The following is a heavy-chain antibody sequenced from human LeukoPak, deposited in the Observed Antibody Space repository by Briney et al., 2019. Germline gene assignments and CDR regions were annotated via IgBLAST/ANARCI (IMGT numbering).Heavy chain of an antibody. V-gene: IGHV1-69*01. D-gene: IGHD1-26*01. CDR2: IIPIFGTA. CDR1: GGTFSSYA. Sequence: SVKVSCKASGGTFSSYAISWVRQAPGQGLEWMGGIIPIFGTANYAQKFQGRVTITADESTSTAYMELSSLRSEDTAVYYCAKDQNSGDAFDIWGQGTMVTVSS. CDR3: AKDQNSGDAFDI. J-gene: IGHJ3*02.